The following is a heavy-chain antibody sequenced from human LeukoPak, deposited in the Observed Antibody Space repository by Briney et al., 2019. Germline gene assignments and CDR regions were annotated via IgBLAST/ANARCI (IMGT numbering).Heavy chain of an antibody. CDR3: AKARGYSDF. CDR2: ISGDGGDT. D-gene: IGHD5-12*01. J-gene: IGHJ4*02. V-gene: IGHV3-43*02. Sequence: PGGSLRLSCAASGFTFDDYAMHWVRQAPGKGLEWVCLISGDGGDTFYADSVKGRFTITRDNSQKSLYLQMSSRRTEDTAFYYCAKARGYSDFWGQGTLVTVSS. CDR1: GFTFDDYA.